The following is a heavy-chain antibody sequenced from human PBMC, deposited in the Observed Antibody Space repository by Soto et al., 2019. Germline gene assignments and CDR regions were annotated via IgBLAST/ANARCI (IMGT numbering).Heavy chain of an antibody. V-gene: IGHV3-33*01. CDR3: ARDESIYISTSVYHYGIVF. CDR1: GFTFSSYG. J-gene: IGHJ6*04. CDR2: IWYDGSNK. Sequence: PVGSLRLPCAASGFTFSSYGMHWVRQAPGKGLEWVAVIWYDGSNKYYADSVKGRFTISRDNSKNTLYLQMNSLRAEDTAVYYCARDESIYISTSVYHYGIVFWGTGTTVTVST. D-gene: IGHD6-6*01.